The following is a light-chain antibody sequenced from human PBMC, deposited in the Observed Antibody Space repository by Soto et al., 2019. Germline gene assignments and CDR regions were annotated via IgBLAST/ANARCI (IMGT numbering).Light chain of an antibody. CDR3: QQRSSWPKT. J-gene: IGKJ1*01. Sequence: EIVLTQSPATLSLSPGERATLSCRASQSVSSYLAWYQQKPGQAPRLLIYNASKRATGIPARFSGSESGTDFTITISSLEPEDFAVYYCQQRSSWPKTFGQGTKVDIK. CDR1: QSVSSY. CDR2: NAS. V-gene: IGKV3-11*01.